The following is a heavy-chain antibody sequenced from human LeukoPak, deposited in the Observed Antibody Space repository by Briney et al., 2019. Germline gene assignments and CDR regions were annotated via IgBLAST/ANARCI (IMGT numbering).Heavy chain of an antibody. CDR1: GYTFTSYY. Sequence: ASVKVSCKASGYTFTSYYMHWVRQAPGQGLEWMGMINPSGGSTSYAQKFQGRVTMTRDTSTSTVYMELSSLRSEDTAVYYCARAGGSFDAFDIWGQGTMVTVSS. V-gene: IGHV1-46*01. CDR3: ARAGGSFDAFDI. J-gene: IGHJ3*02. CDR2: INPSGGST. D-gene: IGHD2-15*01.